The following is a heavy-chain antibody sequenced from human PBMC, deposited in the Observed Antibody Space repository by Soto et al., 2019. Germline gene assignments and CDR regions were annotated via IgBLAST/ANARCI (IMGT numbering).Heavy chain of an antibody. CDR2: IIPILGIA. D-gene: IGHD3-10*01. Sequence: GASVKVSCKASGGTFSSYTISWVRQAPGQGLEWMGRIIPILGIANYAQKFQGRVTITADKSTSTAYMELSSLRSEDTAVYYCARANRFESDAFYIWGQGTMVTVSS. J-gene: IGHJ3*02. CDR1: GGTFSSYT. V-gene: IGHV1-69*02. CDR3: ARANRFESDAFYI.